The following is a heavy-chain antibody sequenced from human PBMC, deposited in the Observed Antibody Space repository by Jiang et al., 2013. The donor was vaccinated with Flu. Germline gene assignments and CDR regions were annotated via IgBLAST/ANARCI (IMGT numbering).Heavy chain of an antibody. CDR1: GGSISSSSYY. J-gene: IGHJ4*02. CDR2: IYYSGST. V-gene: IGHV4-39*01. Sequence: PGLVKPSETLSLTCTVSGGSISSSSYYWGWIRQPPGKGLEWIGSIYYSGSTYYNPSLKSRVTISVDTSKNQFSLKLSSVTAADTAVYYCARYLKFTVGAPHYWGQGTLVTVSS. CDR3: ARYLKFTVGAPHY. D-gene: IGHD1-26*01.